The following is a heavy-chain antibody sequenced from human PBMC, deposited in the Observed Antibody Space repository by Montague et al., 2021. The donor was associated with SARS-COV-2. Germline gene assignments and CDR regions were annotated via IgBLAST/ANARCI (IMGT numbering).Heavy chain of an antibody. J-gene: IGHJ3*01. CDR3: GRRVTRGAFDV. Sequence: SETLSLTCIVSGRSINSSTYYWAWIRQPPGKGLEWIATIYYRGASWSDPSLRSRDTISADTSRNQFNLKLTSVTAADMGLYYCGRRVTRGAFDVWGQGTMVTVSS. CDR1: GRSINSSTYY. CDR2: IYYRGAS. V-gene: IGHV4-39*01. D-gene: IGHD1-1*01.